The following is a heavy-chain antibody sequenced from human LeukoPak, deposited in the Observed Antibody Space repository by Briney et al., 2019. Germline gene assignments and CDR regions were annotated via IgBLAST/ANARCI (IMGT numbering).Heavy chain of an antibody. V-gene: IGHV1-3*01. CDR2: INAGNGNT. Sequence: GASVKVSCKASGYTFTSYAMHWVRQAPGQRLEWMGWINAGNGNTKYSQKFQGRVTITRDTSASTAYMELSSLRSEDTAVYYCARARPSSIAVAAVEWFDPWGQGTLVTVSS. D-gene: IGHD6-19*01. J-gene: IGHJ5*02. CDR3: ARARPSSIAVAAVEWFDP. CDR1: GYTFTSYA.